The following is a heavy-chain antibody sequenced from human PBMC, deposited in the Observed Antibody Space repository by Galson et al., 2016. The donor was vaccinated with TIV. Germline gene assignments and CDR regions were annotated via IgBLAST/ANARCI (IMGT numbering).Heavy chain of an antibody. J-gene: IGHJ4*02. CDR1: GGIFNSYA. CDR2: IIAIFGTT. D-gene: IGHD3-10*01. V-gene: IGHV1-69*13. CDR3: ARDPRHTYGRFDY. Sequence: SVKVSCKASGGIFNSYAISWVRQAPGQGLEWMGRIIAIFGTTNYAQKFQGRVTITADESTSTVYMELRSLISEDTAVYYCARDPRHTYGRFDYWGQGTLVTVSA.